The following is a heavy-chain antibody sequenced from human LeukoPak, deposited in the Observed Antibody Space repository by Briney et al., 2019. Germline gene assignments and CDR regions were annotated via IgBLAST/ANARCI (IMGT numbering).Heavy chain of an antibody. CDR3: TTEYYYDSTQFDY. J-gene: IGHJ4*02. CDR2: IWYDGSNK. Sequence: PGGSLRLSCAASGFTFSRYGMHWVRQAPGKGLEWVAVIWYDGSNKYYADSVKGRFTISRDNSKNTLYLQMNSLRAEDTAVYYCTTEYYYDSTQFDYWGQGTLVTVSS. CDR1: GFTFSRYG. D-gene: IGHD3-22*01. V-gene: IGHV3-33*01.